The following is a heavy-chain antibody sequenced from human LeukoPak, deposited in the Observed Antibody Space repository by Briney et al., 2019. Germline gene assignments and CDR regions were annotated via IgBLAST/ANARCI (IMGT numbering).Heavy chain of an antibody. CDR2: IRQDGSEE. CDR1: RFSLAKYW. D-gene: IGHD1-26*01. J-gene: IGHJ4*02. Sequence: GGSLRLSSAAPRFSLAKYWTRCVRQAPGERLSRVSNIRQDGSEEFYVDSVKGRFTISRDNDKSSLYLQMNSLRGEDTAVYFCARVGASCDLILWGQGTLVTVS. CDR3: ARVGASCDLIL. V-gene: IGHV3-7*02.